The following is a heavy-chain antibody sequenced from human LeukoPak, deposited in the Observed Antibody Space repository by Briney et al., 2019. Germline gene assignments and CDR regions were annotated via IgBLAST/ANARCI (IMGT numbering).Heavy chain of an antibody. CDR2: IYTSGST. V-gene: IGHV4-4*07. J-gene: IGHJ4*02. D-gene: IGHD6-19*01. CDR3: ARDAVVGTFDS. Sequence: SETLSLTCTVSGGSIYSYYWSWIRQPAGKGLERIGRIYTSGSTHYNPSFKSRVTMSVDTSKNQFSLKLTSVTAADTAIYYCARDAVVGTFDSWGQGTLVTVSS. CDR1: GGSIYSYY.